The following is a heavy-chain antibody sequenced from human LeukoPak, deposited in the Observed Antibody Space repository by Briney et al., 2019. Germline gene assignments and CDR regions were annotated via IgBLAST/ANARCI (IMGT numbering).Heavy chain of an antibody. CDR1: GGSISSSSFY. Sequence: SETLSLTCTVSGGSISSSSFYWGWIRQTPGKGLEWIGEINPRGSTNYNPSLKSRVTLSADTSKNQFSLTLNSVTAADTAVYYCARRRLGYYFDYWGQGTPVTVSS. D-gene: IGHD5-24*01. CDR3: ARRRLGYYFDY. CDR2: INPRGST. J-gene: IGHJ4*02. V-gene: IGHV4-39*01.